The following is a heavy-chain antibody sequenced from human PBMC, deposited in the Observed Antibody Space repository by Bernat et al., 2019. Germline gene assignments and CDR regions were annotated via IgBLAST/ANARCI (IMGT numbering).Heavy chain of an antibody. D-gene: IGHD1-26*01. V-gene: IGHV4-61*01. CDR1: GDSVNSGSCY. Sequence: QVQLQELGPGLVKPSETLSLTCTVSGDSVNSGSCYWSCIRQPPGKGLEWIGYVSYRGSTNYNPSLKNRVTISADTSKNQFSLKLSSVTAADTAVYYCARDNGIVGAAWYFDLWGRDTLVSVSS. CDR2: VSYRGST. CDR3: ARDNGIVGAAWYFDL. J-gene: IGHJ2*01.